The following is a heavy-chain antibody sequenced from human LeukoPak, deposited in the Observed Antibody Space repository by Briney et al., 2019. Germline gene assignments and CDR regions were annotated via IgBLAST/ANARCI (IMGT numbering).Heavy chain of an antibody. CDR1: GFTFSNYW. CDR2: IKQDGSET. V-gene: IGHV3-7*01. J-gene: IGHJ4*02. CDR3: ARDFWGAYRVDYFDC. Sequence: PGGSLRLSCAASGFTFSNYWMSWVRRAPGKGLEWVVNIKQDGSETYYVDSVRGRFTISRDNAKKSLYLQMNSLRAEDTAVYYCARDFWGAYRVDYFDCWGQGTLVTVSS. D-gene: IGHD3-3*01.